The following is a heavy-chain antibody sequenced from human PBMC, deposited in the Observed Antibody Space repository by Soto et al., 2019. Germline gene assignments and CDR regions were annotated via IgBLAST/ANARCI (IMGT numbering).Heavy chain of an antibody. CDR3: ARDPLLWFGELRN. D-gene: IGHD3-10*01. CDR2: ITYDGSNK. V-gene: IGHV3-30-3*01. CDR1: GFTFNSFA. J-gene: IGHJ4*02. Sequence: QVQLVESGGGVVQPGRSLRLSCAASGFTFNSFAMHWVRQAPGKGLEWMSAITYDGSNKYYADSVKGRFTISRDNSKNTLFLQMNSLRAGDTAIYYCARDPLLWFGELRNWGQGTPVTVSS.